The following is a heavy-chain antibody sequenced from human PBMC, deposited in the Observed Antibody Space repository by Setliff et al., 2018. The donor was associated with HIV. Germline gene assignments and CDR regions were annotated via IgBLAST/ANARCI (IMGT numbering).Heavy chain of an antibody. CDR2: ISSSGSTR. CDR3: AREEISYYFDY. CDR1: GFTFSSYE. J-gene: IGHJ4*02. V-gene: IGHV3-48*03. Sequence: GSLRLSCAASGFTFSSYEMNWVRQAPGKGLEWVSYISSSGSTRYYAVSVKGRFTISRDNAKNSLYLQMNSLRAEDTAVYYCAREEISYYFDYWGQGTLVTVSS.